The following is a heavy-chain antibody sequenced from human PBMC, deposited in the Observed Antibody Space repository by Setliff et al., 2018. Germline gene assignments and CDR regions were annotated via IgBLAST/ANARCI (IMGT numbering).Heavy chain of an antibody. D-gene: IGHD3-22*01. CDR1: GYTFTSNA. CDR2: INPNSGGT. V-gene: IGHV1-2*04. Sequence: ASVKVSCKASGYTFTSNAMHWVRQAPGQRLEWMGWINPNSGGTNYAQKFQGWVTMTRDTSISTAYMELSRLRSDDTAVYYCARDRDSSGYPYYFDYWGQGTLVTVS. CDR3: ARDRDSSGYPYYFDY. J-gene: IGHJ4*02.